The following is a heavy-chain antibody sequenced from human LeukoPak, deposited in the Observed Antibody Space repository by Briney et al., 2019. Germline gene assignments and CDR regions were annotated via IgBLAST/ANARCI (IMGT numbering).Heavy chain of an antibody. CDR2: IYNSGST. CDR1: GGSMSSYY. CDR3: ARGMGSSSSSIDY. Sequence: KPSETLSLTCNVSGGSMSSYYWSWIRQQPGKGLEWIGYIYNSGSTNYNSALKGRVTISVDTSKSQFSLKLTSVTAADTAVYYCARGMGSSSSSIDYWGQGTLVTVSS. D-gene: IGHD6-13*01. V-gene: IGHV4-59*01. J-gene: IGHJ4*02.